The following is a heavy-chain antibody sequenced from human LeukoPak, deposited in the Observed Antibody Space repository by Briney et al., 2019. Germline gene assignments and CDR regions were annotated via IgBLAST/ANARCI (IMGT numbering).Heavy chain of an antibody. J-gene: IGHJ4*02. Sequence: PGGSLRLSCAASGFTFSNYWMSWVRQAPGKGLERVANIKQDGSEKYYVDSVKGRFTISRDNAKNSLYLQMNSLTAADTAVYYCARFPLYGLIVSAFDYWGQGTLVTVSS. CDR1: GFTFSNYW. V-gene: IGHV3-7*01. CDR2: IKQDGSEK. CDR3: ARFPLYGLIVSAFDY. D-gene: IGHD3-10*01.